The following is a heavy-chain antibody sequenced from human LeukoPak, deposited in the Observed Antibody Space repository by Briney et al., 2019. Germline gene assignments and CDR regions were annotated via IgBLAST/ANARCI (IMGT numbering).Heavy chain of an antibody. Sequence: GGSLRLSCVTSGFTFSDYYMSWIRQAPGKGLEWISYVSRSGSTTHNADSVKGRFTISRDNAKNSLYLQMNSLRVEDTAMYYCARARRDGYNYGFDYWGQGTLVTVSS. CDR3: ARARRDGYNYGFDY. V-gene: IGHV3-11*01. J-gene: IGHJ4*02. CDR2: VSRSGSTT. D-gene: IGHD5-24*01. CDR1: GFTFSDYY.